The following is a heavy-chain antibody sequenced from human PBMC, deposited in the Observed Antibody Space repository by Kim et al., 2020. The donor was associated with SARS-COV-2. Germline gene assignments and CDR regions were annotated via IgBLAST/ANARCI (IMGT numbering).Heavy chain of an antibody. CDR2: ISYDGSNK. D-gene: IGHD1-1*01. CDR1: GFTFSSYS. J-gene: IGHJ6*02. Sequence: GGSLRLSCAASGFTFSSYSMHWVRQAPGKGLEWVAVISYDGSNKYYADSVKGRFTISRDNSKNTLYLQMNSLRAEDTAVYYCAKVVGSWHWNYDYYYGMDVWGQGTTVTDSS. CDR3: AKVVGSWHWNYDYYYGMDV. V-gene: IGHV3-30*18.